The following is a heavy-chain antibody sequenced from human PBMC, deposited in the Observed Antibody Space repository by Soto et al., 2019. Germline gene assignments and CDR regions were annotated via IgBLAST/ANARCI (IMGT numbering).Heavy chain of an antibody. CDR2: INAGNGNT. CDR1: GYTFTSYA. J-gene: IGHJ4*02. Sequence: QVQLVQSGAEEKKPGASVKVSCKASGYTFTSYAMHWVRQAPGQRLEWLGWINAGNGNTKYLQKFQGRVTITRDTSARIAYIELSSLRSEDTAVYSGARSIVVVTALDYWGQGTLVTVAS. V-gene: IGHV1-3*05. D-gene: IGHD2-21*02. CDR3: ARSIVVVTALDY.